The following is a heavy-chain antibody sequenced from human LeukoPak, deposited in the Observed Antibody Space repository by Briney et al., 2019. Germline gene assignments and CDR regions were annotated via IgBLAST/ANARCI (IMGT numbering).Heavy chain of an antibody. V-gene: IGHV3-30*02. CDR3: AKDKAMGCTNGICYIRGYFDY. Sequence: HPGGSLRLSCAASGFTFSSYGMHWVRQAPGKGLEWVAFIRYDGSNKYYADSVEGRFTISRDNSKNTLYLQMNSLRAEDTAIYYCAKDKAMGCTNGICYIRGYFDYWGQGALVTVSS. J-gene: IGHJ4*02. CDR1: GFTFSSYG. CDR2: IRYDGSNK. D-gene: IGHD2-8*01.